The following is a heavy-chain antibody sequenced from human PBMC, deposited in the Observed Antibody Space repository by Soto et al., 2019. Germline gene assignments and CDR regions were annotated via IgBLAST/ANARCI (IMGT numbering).Heavy chain of an antibody. CDR2: IWYDGSNK. CDR1: GFTFSSYG. D-gene: IGHD6-6*01. Sequence: PGGSLRLSCAASGFTFSSYGMHWVRQAPGKGLEWVAVIWYDGSNKYYADSAKGRFTISRDNSKNTLYLQMNSLRAEDTAVYYCARDEQLGYYYYGMDVWGQGTTVTVSS. V-gene: IGHV3-33*01. J-gene: IGHJ6*02. CDR3: ARDEQLGYYYYGMDV.